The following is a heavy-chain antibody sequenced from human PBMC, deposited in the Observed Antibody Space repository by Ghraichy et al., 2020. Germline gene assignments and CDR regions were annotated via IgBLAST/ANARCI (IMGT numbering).Heavy chain of an antibody. Sequence: GSLSLTCAVYGGSFSGYYWSWIRQPQGKGLEWIGEINHSGSTNYTPSLKSRVTISVDTSKNQFSLKLSSVTAADTAVYYCARGLTIFGVVKFGYWGQETLVTVP. CDR1: GGSFSGYY. CDR2: INHSGST. J-gene: IGHJ4*02. CDR3: ARGLTIFGVVKFGY. D-gene: IGHD3-3*01. V-gene: IGHV4-34*01.